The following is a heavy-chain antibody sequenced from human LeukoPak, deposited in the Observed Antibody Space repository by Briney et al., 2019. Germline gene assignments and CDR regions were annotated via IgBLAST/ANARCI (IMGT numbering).Heavy chain of an antibody. Sequence: PGGSPRLSCAASGFTFSDYYMSWIRQAPGKGLEWVSYISSSGSTIYYADSVKGRFTISRDNAKNSLYLQMNSLRAEDTAVYYCARAAPDFWSDYYWRGVNWFDPWGQGTLVTVSS. CDR2: ISSSGSTI. D-gene: IGHD3-3*01. J-gene: IGHJ5*02. CDR3: ARAAPDFWSDYYWRGVNWFDP. V-gene: IGHV3-11*04. CDR1: GFTFSDYY.